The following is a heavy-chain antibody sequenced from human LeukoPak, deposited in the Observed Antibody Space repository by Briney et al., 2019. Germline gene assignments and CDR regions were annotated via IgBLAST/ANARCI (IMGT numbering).Heavy chain of an antibody. CDR3: ARVSNDYGAFDI. D-gene: IGHD5-12*01. CDR2: IYYSGST. V-gene: IGHV4-34*01. Sequence: PSETLSLTCAVYGGSFSGYYWGWIRQPPGKGLEWIGSIYYSGSTYYNPSLKSRVTISADTSKNQFSLKLSSVTAADTAVYYCARVSNDYGAFDIWGQGTMVTVSS. J-gene: IGHJ3*02. CDR1: GGSFSGYY.